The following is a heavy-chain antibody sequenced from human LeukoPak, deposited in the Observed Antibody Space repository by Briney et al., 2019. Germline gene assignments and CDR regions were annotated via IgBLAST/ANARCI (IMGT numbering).Heavy chain of an antibody. V-gene: IGHV4-59*08. CDR2: IYYSGNT. CDR3: AGNIVVVPYYYMDV. CDR1: GGSISSYY. J-gene: IGHJ6*03. Sequence: SETLSLTCTVSGGSISSYYWNWIRQPPGKGLEWIGYIYYSGNTNYNPSLKSRVTISVDTSKNQFSLKLSSVTAADTAVYYCAGNIVVVPYYYMDVWGKGTTVTVSS. D-gene: IGHD2-2*01.